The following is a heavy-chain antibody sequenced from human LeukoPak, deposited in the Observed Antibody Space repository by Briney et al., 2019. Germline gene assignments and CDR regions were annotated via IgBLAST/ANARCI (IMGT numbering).Heavy chain of an antibody. D-gene: IGHD5-12*01. Sequence: SETLSLTCAVYGGSFSGYYWSWIRQPPGKGLEWIGEINHSGSTNYNPSLKSRVTISVDTSKNQFSLKLSSVTAADTAVYYCARGRTRYSWGSDPWGQGTLVTVSS. CDR1: GGSFSGYY. V-gene: IGHV4-34*01. CDR3: ARGRTRYSWGSDP. CDR2: INHSGST. J-gene: IGHJ5*02.